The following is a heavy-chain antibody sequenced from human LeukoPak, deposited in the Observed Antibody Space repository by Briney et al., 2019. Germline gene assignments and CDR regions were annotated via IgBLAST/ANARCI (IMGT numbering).Heavy chain of an antibody. CDR3: AGLPYYYDNSGFRDYHYYMDV. CDR2: MFYSGST. D-gene: IGHD3-22*01. J-gene: IGHJ6*03. V-gene: IGHV4-59*08. CDR1: GDSISRYY. Sequence: PSETLSLTCTVSGDSISRYYWTWIRQPPGKGLEWIGYMFYSGSTTYNPSLKSRITISVDTSKNQFSLKLRSVTAADTAVYYCAGLPYYYDNSGFRDYHYYMDVWGKGTTVNVFS.